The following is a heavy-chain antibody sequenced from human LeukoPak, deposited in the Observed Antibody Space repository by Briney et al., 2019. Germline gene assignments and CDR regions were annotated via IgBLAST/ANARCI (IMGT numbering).Heavy chain of an antibody. CDR2: IIPILGIA. CDR1: AGTFSSYT. J-gene: IGHJ6*03. CDR3: ARDGGIAALYYYYYMDV. Sequence: SVKVSCKASAGTFSSYTISWVRQAPGQGLEWMGRIIPILGIANYAQKFQGRVTITADKSTSTAYMELSSLRSEDTAVYYCARDGGIAALYYYYYMDVWGKGTTVTVSS. V-gene: IGHV1-69*04. D-gene: IGHD6-6*01.